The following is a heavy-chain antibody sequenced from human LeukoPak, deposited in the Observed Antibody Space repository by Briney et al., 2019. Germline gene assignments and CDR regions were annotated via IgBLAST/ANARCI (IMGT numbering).Heavy chain of an antibody. CDR3: AKYNGYYYYYMDV. Sequence: PGGSLRLSCAASGFTFSSYAMSWVRQAPGKGLGWVSAISGSGGSTYYADSVKGRFTISRDNSKNTLYLQMNSLRAEDTAVYYCAKYNGYYYYYMDVWGKGTTVTVSS. V-gene: IGHV3-23*01. D-gene: IGHD2-8*01. J-gene: IGHJ6*03. CDR1: GFTFSSYA. CDR2: ISGSGGST.